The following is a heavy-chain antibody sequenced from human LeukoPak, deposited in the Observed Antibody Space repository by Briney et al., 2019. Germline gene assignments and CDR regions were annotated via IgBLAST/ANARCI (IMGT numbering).Heavy chain of an antibody. Sequence: GGALRLSCAASGFTFSSYSMNWVRQAPGKGLEWVSYISISSRTIYYADSVKGRFTISRDNAKNSLYLQMNSLRAEDTALYYCATDDERDRYYDFWRGPGIDYWGQGTLVTVSS. V-gene: IGHV3-48*01. D-gene: IGHD3-3*01. J-gene: IGHJ4*02. CDR1: GFTFSSYS. CDR3: ATDDERDRYYDFWRGPGIDY. CDR2: ISISSRTI.